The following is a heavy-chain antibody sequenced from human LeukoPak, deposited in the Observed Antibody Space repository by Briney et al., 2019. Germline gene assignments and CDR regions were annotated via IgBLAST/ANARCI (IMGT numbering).Heavy chain of an antibody. Sequence: PSETLSLTCTVSGYSISSGYHYGWIRQPPGKGLEWIGSVHQSGSTYYNPSLKSRVTISIDNSKNQFPLKLTSVTAADTAVYYCGSQREWSLTEYHFDYWGQGTLVTVSS. CDR1: GYSISSGYH. J-gene: IGHJ4*02. D-gene: IGHD3-3*01. CDR3: GSQREWSLTEYHFDY. V-gene: IGHV4-38-2*02. CDR2: VHQSGST.